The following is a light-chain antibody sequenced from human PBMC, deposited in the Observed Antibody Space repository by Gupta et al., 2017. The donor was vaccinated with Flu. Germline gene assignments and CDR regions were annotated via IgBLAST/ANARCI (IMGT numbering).Light chain of an antibody. Sequence: EIVMTQSPATLSVSPGERPTLSCRASQSVSSNLAWYQQKPGQAPRLLISGASTRATGIPARFSGSGSGTEFTLTISSLQSEDFAVYYCQQYNNWPPLTFGGGTKVEIK. J-gene: IGKJ4*01. CDR2: GAS. CDR3: QQYNNWPPLT. CDR1: QSVSSN. V-gene: IGKV3-15*01.